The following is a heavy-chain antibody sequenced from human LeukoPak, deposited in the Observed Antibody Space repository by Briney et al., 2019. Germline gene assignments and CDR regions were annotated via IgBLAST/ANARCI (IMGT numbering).Heavy chain of an antibody. V-gene: IGHV3-66*01. CDR2: IYSGGST. Sequence: PGGSLRLSCAASGFTVSSNYMSWVRQAPGKGLAWVSVIYSGGSTYYADSVKGRFTISRDNAKNTLYLHMNSLRAEDTAVYYCAREMSTVTSLAYWGQGTLVTVSS. CDR1: GFTVSSNY. J-gene: IGHJ4*02. CDR3: AREMSTVTSLAY. D-gene: IGHD4-17*01.